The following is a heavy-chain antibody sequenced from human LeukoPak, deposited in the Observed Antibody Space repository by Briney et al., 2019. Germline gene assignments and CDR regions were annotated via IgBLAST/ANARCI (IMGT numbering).Heavy chain of an antibody. D-gene: IGHD6-13*01. V-gene: IGHV4-61*02. CDR1: GGSISSGSYY. CDR3: ARGRVSSSSWNSAYYYYFYMDV. CDR2: IYTSGST. J-gene: IGHJ6*03. Sequence: PSETLSLTCTVSGGSISSGSYYWSWIRQPAGKGLEWIGRIYTSGSTNYNPSLKSRVTISVDTSKNQFSLKLSSVTAADTAVYYCARGRVSSSSWNSAYYYYFYMDVWGKGTTVTVSS.